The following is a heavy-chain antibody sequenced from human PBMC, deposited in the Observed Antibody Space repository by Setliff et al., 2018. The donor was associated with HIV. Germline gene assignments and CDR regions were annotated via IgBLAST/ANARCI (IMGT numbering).Heavy chain of an antibody. V-gene: IGHV1-69*05. D-gene: IGHD3-22*01. CDR2: IIPIFGTT. J-gene: IGHJ4*02. Sequence: SVKVSCKASGYTFTSYAISWVRQAPGQGLEWMGGIIPIFGTTNYAQKFQGRVTITTDESTTTAYMELSSLRSEDTALYYCARDYYDSSGYIFFPGLPDYWGQGTLVTVSS. CDR1: GYTFTSYA. CDR3: ARDYYDSSGYIFFPGLPDY.